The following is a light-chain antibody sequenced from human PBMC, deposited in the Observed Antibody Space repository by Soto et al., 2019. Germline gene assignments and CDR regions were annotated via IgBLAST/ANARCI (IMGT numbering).Light chain of an antibody. CDR2: GAS. CDR1: QSVSSSY. Sequence: ESVLTHSLGTMSLSPGARATLSCRPSQSVSSSYLAWYHQKPGQAPRHLIYGASSRATGIPDRFSGSESGTVFTLTISRLEREDSGVYYCQQYGSSPTWTFGQGTKVDI. J-gene: IGKJ1*01. V-gene: IGKV3-20*01. CDR3: QQYGSSPTWT.